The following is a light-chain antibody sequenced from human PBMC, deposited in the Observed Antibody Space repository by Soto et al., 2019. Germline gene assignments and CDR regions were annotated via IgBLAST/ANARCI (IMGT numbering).Light chain of an antibody. CDR1: QSVSST. Sequence: EIVMTQSPATLSVSPGERATLSCRASQSVSSTLAWYQQKPGKAPRLLIYGASTRATGIPARFSGSGSGTEFTLTISSLQSEDFAVYYCQQYNNWPRTFGQGTKVDI. CDR2: GAS. V-gene: IGKV3-15*01. J-gene: IGKJ1*01. CDR3: QQYNNWPRT.